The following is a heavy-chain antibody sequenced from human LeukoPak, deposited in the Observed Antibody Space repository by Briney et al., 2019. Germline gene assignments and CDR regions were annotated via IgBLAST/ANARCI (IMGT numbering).Heavy chain of an antibody. CDR2: ISGSGGST. Sequence: GGSLRLSCATSGFTFSDYYMTWIRQAQGRGLEWVSAISGSGGSTYYADSVKGRFTISRDNSKNTLYLQMNSLRAEDTAVYYCAKDEYSSSWYLGHWGQGTLVTVSS. J-gene: IGHJ4*02. V-gene: IGHV3-23*01. CDR3: AKDEYSSSWYLGH. D-gene: IGHD6-13*01. CDR1: GFTFSDYY.